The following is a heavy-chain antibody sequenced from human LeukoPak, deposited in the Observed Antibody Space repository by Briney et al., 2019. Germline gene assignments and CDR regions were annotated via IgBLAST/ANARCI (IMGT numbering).Heavy chain of an antibody. Sequence: SETLSLTCTVSGDSISSGDYNWSWIRQHPGKGLEWIGYIYYSGSTYYNPSLKSRITISIDTSQNQFSLKVTSVTTADTAVYYSARGIRGYSGYDDSWGQGTLVTVSS. CDR2: IYYSGST. V-gene: IGHV4-31*03. D-gene: IGHD5-12*01. CDR1: GDSISSGDYN. J-gene: IGHJ5*01. CDR3: ARGIRGYSGYDDS.